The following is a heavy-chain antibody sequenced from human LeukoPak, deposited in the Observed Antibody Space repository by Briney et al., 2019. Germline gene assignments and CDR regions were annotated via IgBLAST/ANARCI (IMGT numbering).Heavy chain of an antibody. Sequence: GGSLRLSCAASGFTFDRSWMSWARQAPGKGLEWVANIKQDGSEVYYVDSVEGRFTVSRDNAKNSLSLQMNSLRGEDTAVYYCVRALGSSSSDFWGQGTLVTVSS. CDR1: GFTFDRSW. D-gene: IGHD6-6*01. J-gene: IGHJ4*02. V-gene: IGHV3-7*01. CDR3: VRALGSSSSDF. CDR2: IKQDGSEV.